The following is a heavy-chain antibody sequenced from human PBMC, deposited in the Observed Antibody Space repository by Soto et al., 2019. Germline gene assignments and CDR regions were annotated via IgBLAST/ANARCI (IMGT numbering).Heavy chain of an antibody. CDR3: ASRDPGTSVDY. D-gene: IGHD1-7*01. CDR2: IYRTGST. J-gene: IGHJ4*02. Sequence: PSETLSLTCAVSGGSFTGNNWWTWVRQPPGQGLEWIGEIYRTGSTDYNPSLKSRVTITLDKSDNQFFLKVTSLTAADTAVYYCASRDPGTSVDYWGQGTLVTVSS. V-gene: IGHV4-4*02. CDR1: GGSFTGNNW.